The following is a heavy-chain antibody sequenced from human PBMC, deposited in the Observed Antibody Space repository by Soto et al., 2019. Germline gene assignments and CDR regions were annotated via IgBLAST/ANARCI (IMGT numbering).Heavy chain of an antibody. Sequence: GGSLRLSCAASGFSFTGFWMSWVRQAPGKGLEWVANINQVGTEKYYVDSVKGRFTISRDNAKNSVYLQMNSLRDEDTAVYYCVRAGNWGQGTLVTVSS. CDR3: VRAGN. CDR1: GFSFTGFW. J-gene: IGHJ4*02. V-gene: IGHV3-7*05. CDR2: INQVGTEK.